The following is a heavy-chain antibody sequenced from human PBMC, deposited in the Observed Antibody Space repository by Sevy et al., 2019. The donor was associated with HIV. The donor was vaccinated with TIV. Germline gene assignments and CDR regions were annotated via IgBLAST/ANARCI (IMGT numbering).Heavy chain of an antibody. J-gene: IGHJ6*02. Sequence: GGSLRLSCAASGFTFDDYAMHWVRQAPGKGLEWVSGISWNSGSIGYADSVKGRFTISRDNAKNSLYLQMNSLRAEDTALYYCAKGRDDFWSGYYGMDVWGQGTTVIVSS. CDR1: GFTFDDYA. CDR3: AKGRDDFWSGYYGMDV. V-gene: IGHV3-9*01. CDR2: ISWNSGSI. D-gene: IGHD3-3*01.